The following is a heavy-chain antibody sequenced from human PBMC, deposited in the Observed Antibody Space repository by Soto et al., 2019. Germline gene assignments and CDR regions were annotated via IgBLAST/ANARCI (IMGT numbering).Heavy chain of an antibody. CDR3: ARADRGQQLVIGNY. Sequence: QVQLVESGGGVVQPGRSLRLSCAASGFTFSSYGMHWVRQAPGKGLEWVAVIWYDGSNKYYADSVKGRFTISRDNSKNTLYLQMNSLRAEDTAVYYCARADRGQQLVIGNYWGQGTLVTVSS. D-gene: IGHD6-13*01. J-gene: IGHJ4*02. V-gene: IGHV3-33*01. CDR2: IWYDGSNK. CDR1: GFTFSSYG.